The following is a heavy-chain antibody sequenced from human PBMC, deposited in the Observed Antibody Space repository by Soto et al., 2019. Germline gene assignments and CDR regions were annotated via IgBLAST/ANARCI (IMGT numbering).Heavy chain of an antibody. D-gene: IGHD2-21*02. CDR3: VRDRRLRGHPFDI. V-gene: IGHV3-74*03. Sequence: EVQLVESGGGLVQPGGSLRLSCAASGFSFSSSWMHWVRQAPGKWLVWVSRISLDGTATTSADAVKGRFIISRDNAKDTLFLQMHNLRADATAMYYCVRDRRLRGHPFDIWGQGNFVSVSS. CDR2: ISLDGTAT. CDR1: GFSFSSSW. J-gene: IGHJ3*02.